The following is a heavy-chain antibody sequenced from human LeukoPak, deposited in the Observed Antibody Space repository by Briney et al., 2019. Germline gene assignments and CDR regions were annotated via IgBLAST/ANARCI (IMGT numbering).Heavy chain of an antibody. CDR3: ARWDRFHGV. Sequence: PGGSQRLSCAASGFTFSTYSMNWVRQAPGKGLEWVSSISSTSTYIYYADSVKGRFTISRDNAKNSLYLQMNNLRAEDTAVYYCARWDRFHGVWGQGTLVTVSS. V-gene: IGHV3-21*01. CDR2: ISSTSTYI. J-gene: IGHJ4*02. D-gene: IGHD1-14*01. CDR1: GFTFSTYS.